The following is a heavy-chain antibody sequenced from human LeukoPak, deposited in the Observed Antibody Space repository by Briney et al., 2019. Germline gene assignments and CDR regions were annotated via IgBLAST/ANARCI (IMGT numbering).Heavy chain of an antibody. V-gene: IGHV4-59*11. D-gene: IGHD3-3*01. CDR3: ARSYYDFWTGFYSDF. CDR1: GGSINSHY. J-gene: IGHJ4*02. CDR2: VSYSGST. Sequence: SATLSLTCPVSGGSINSHYWSWIRPPPGKGLQWIGFVSYSGSTTYNPSLMSRVTISVDTSRNQFSLTVNSVTTASTALYFCARSYYDFWTGFYSDFWGQGALVTVSS.